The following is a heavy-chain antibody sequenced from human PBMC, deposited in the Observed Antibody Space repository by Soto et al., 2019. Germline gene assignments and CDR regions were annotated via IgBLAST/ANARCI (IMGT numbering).Heavy chain of an antibody. Sequence: EVQLLESGGGLVQPGGSLRLSCAASGFSFSNYAMSWVRQAPGKGLEWVSGISGGGGSSYYADSVKGRFTISRDNSKNALYLQMNSLRAEDTAVYYCADNCGVDCHSVFFYWGQGTRVIVSS. V-gene: IGHV3-23*01. CDR1: GFSFSNYA. CDR2: ISGGGGSS. CDR3: ADNCGVDCHSVFFY. D-gene: IGHD2-21*02. J-gene: IGHJ4*02.